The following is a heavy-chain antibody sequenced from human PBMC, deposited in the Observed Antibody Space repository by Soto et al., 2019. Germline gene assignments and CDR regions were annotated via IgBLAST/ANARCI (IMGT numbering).Heavy chain of an antibody. CDR2: ISSSSSYI. CDR1: GFTFSSYS. Sequence: EVQLVESGGGLVKPGGSLGLSCAASGFTFSSYSMNWVRQAPGKGLEWVSSISSSSSYIYYADSVKGRFTISRDNAKNSLYLQMNSLRAEDTAVYYCARLIGCTNGVCSEYYFDYWGQGTLVTVSS. V-gene: IGHV3-21*01. D-gene: IGHD2-8*01. J-gene: IGHJ4*02. CDR3: ARLIGCTNGVCSEYYFDY.